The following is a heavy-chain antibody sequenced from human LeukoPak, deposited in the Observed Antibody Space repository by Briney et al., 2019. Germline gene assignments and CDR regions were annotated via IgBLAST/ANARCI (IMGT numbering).Heavy chain of an antibody. Sequence: ASVKVSCKASGYTFTSYGISWVRQAPGQGLEWMGWISAYNGNTNYAQKFQGRVTMTRNTSISTAYMELSSLRSEDTAVYYCARGSSGYYFPVDYWGQGTLVTVSS. CDR2: ISAYNGNT. CDR3: ARGSSGYYFPVDY. J-gene: IGHJ4*02. V-gene: IGHV1-18*01. CDR1: GYTFTSYG. D-gene: IGHD3-22*01.